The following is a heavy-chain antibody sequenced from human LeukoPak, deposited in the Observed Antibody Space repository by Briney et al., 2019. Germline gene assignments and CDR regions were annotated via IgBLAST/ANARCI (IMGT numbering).Heavy chain of an antibody. CDR1: GFTVSSNY. CDR3: ASPKGYDSRGYYGY. CDR2: IYSGGST. Sequence: GGSLRLSCAASGFTVSSNYMSWVRQAPGKGLEWVSVIYSGGSTYYADSVKGRFTISRDNSKNTLYLQMNSLRAEDTAVYYCASPKGYDSRGYYGYWGQGTLVTVSS. D-gene: IGHD3-22*01. V-gene: IGHV3-53*01. J-gene: IGHJ4*02.